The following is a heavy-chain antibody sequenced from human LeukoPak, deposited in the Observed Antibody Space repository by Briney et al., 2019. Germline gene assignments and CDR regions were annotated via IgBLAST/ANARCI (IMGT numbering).Heavy chain of an antibody. V-gene: IGHV3-23*01. Sequence: GGSLRLSCATSGFTFNNNAMSCVRQAPGKGLEWVSAISGSGGSTYYADSVKGRFTISRDNSKNTLYLQMNSLRAEDTAVYYCAKSRSPYDSSGYCDYWGQGTLVTVSS. CDR1: GFTFNNNA. D-gene: IGHD3-22*01. CDR3: AKSRSPYDSSGYCDY. J-gene: IGHJ4*02. CDR2: ISGSGGST.